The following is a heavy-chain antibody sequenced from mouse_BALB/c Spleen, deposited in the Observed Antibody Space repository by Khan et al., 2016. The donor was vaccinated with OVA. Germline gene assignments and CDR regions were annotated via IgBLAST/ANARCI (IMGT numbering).Heavy chain of an antibody. V-gene: IGHV3-8*02. CDR3: ARYYDGYPYYYAMDY. D-gene: IGHD2-3*01. CDR1: GDSITSGY. J-gene: IGHJ4*01. Sequence: EVQLVESGPSLVKPSQTLSLTCSVTGDSITSGYWNWIRKFPGNKLEYMGYISYSGSTYYIPSLKSRISITRDPSKNQYYLQLNSVTTEDTATYYCARYYDGYPYYYAMDYWGQGTSVTGSS. CDR2: ISYSGST.